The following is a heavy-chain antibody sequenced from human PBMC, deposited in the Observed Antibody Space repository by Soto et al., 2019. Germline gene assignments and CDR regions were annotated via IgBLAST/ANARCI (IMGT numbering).Heavy chain of an antibody. Sequence: QVQLQESGPGLVKPSQTLSLTCTVSGGSISSGDYYWSWIRQPPGKGLEWIGYIYYSGSTYYNQSLQSRVTISVDTSKNQFSLKLSSVTAADTAVYYCARRRRFLEWLLDEYYYYGMDVWGQGTTVTVSS. V-gene: IGHV4-30-4*01. CDR2: IYYSGST. D-gene: IGHD3-3*01. CDR3: ARRRRFLEWLLDEYYYYGMDV. CDR1: GGSISSGDYY. J-gene: IGHJ6*02.